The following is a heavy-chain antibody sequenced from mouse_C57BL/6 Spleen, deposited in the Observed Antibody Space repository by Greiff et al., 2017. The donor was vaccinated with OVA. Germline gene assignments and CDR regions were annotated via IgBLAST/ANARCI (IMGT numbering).Heavy chain of an antibody. D-gene: IGHD1-1*01. CDR2: ISSGGSYT. Sequence: EVKLMESGGDLVKPGGSLKLSCAASGFTFSSYGMSWVRQTPDKRLEWVATISSGGSYTYYPDSVKGRFTISRDNAKNTLYLQMSSLKSEDTAMYYCASTPITTVVANAMDYWGQGTSVTVSS. J-gene: IGHJ4*01. CDR1: GFTFSSYG. V-gene: IGHV5-6*01. CDR3: ASTPITTVVANAMDY.